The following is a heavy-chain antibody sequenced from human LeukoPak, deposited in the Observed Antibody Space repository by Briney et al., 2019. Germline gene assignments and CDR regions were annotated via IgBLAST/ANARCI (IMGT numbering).Heavy chain of an antibody. CDR1: GVSISSSIYY. CDR3: ARVGATPRYYNYYGMDV. D-gene: IGHD1-26*01. V-gene: IGHV4-39*07. J-gene: IGHJ6*02. Sequence: SETLSLTCTVSGVSISSSIYYWGWLRQPPGKGLEWIGSIYYNANTYYNPSLKSRITISVDTSKNQFSLRLSSVTAADTAVYYCARVGATPRYYNYYGMDVWGQGTTVTVSS. CDR2: IYYNANT.